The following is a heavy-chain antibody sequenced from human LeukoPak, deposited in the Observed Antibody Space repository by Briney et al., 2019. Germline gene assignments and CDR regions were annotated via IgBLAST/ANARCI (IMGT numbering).Heavy chain of an antibody. V-gene: IGHV3-30*04. CDR3: ARGMSGYYGMDV. CDR2: IANDGRDK. CDR1: GFTFSSYA. Sequence: GGSLRLSCAASGFTFSSYAMHWVRQAPGKGPEWVAVIANDGRDKYQADSVKGRFIISRDNSKNTLYLQMNSLRAEDTAVYYCARGMSGYYGMDVWGQGTTVTVSS. J-gene: IGHJ6*02.